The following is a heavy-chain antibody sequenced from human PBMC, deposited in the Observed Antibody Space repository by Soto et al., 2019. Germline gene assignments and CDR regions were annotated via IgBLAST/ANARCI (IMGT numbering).Heavy chain of an antibody. CDR3: AREEGAAFYYDGMDV. J-gene: IGHJ6*02. CDR2: INSDGRST. V-gene: IGHV3-74*01. CDR1: GFTFSSYW. Sequence: EVQLVECGGGLVQPGGSLRLSCAASGFTFSSYWMHWVRQAPGKGLVWVSRINSDGRSTSYADSVKGRFTISRDNAKNTLYLHMNTLRAEDTAVYYSAREEGAAFYYDGMDVWGLGTTVTVSS.